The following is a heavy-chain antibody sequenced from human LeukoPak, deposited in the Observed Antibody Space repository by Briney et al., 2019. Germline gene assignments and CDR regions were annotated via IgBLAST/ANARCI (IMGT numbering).Heavy chain of an antibody. CDR1: GGSISSHY. CDR3: ARLIDN. Sequence: PSETLSLTCTVSGGSISSHYWSWIRQPPGKGLEWIGYIYYSGSTNYNPSLKSRVTISVDTSKNQFSLKLSSVTAADTAVYYCARLIDNWGQGTLVTVSS. J-gene: IGHJ4*02. V-gene: IGHV4-59*11. CDR2: IYYSGST.